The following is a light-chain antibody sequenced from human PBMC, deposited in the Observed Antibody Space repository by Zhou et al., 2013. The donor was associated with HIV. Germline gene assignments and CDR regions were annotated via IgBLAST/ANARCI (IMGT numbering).Light chain of an antibody. J-gene: IGKJ1*01. CDR2: GAS. CDR1: QSIDNY. Sequence: DIQLTQSPSYVSASVGDRVTITCRASQSIDNYLNWYQQKPGKAPKVLIYGASSLQSGVPSRFSGGGSGTDFTLTISNLQPEDFATYYCQQSYSTPRTFGQGTKVEIK. V-gene: IGKV1-39*01. CDR3: QQSYSTPRT.